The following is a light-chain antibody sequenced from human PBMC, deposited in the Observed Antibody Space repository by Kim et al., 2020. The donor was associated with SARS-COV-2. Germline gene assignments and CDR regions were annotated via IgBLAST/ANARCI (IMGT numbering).Light chain of an antibody. CDR3: QQTYSNPPT. CDR1: QNIRTY. CDR2: ASS. J-gene: IGKJ4*01. V-gene: IGKV1-39*01. Sequence: SASIGDRVTITCRTSQNIRTYLYWYQQRPGKAPKLLIYASSSLQSEVPSRFSGSGSGADFTLTIAGLQADDFATYHCQQTYSNPPTFGGGTKVEI.